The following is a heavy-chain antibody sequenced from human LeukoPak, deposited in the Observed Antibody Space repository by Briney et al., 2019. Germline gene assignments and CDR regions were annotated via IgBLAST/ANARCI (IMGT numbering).Heavy chain of an antibody. D-gene: IGHD1-26*01. J-gene: IGHJ4*02. V-gene: IGHV4-39*01. CDR3: SRHREYTPGSGAYGYFDN. Sequence: SETLSLTCTVSGDSIDTTTYYWAWIRQSPGRGLEWIVNVFKSGNTYYSPSLKGRVTLSVDTLKNQFSLQLASVTASDTAVYYWSRHREYTPGSGAYGYFDNWGQGTLVTVSS. CDR2: VFKSGNT. CDR1: GDSIDTTTYY.